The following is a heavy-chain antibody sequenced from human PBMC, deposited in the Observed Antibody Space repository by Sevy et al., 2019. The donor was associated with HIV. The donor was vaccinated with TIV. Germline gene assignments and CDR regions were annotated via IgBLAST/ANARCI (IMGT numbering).Heavy chain of an antibody. D-gene: IGHD3-3*01. CDR1: GFTFGDYA. Sequence: GGSLRLSCTASGFTFGDYAMSWVRQAPGKGLEWVGSSRSKAYGGTTEYAATVKGSFTISRDDSKSIAYLQMNSLKTEVTAVYYCTRVPYDFWSGYWNYYYYYGMDVWGQGTTVTVSS. CDR3: TRVPYDFWSGYWNYYYYYGMDV. J-gene: IGHJ6*02. V-gene: IGHV3-49*04. CDR2: SRSKAYGGTT.